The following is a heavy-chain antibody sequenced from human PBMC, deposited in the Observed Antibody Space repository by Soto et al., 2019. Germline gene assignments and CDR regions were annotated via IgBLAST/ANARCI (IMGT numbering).Heavy chain of an antibody. D-gene: IGHD1-26*01. CDR1: GYTFTGYY. CDR2: INPNSGDT. J-gene: IGHJ6*02. V-gene: IGHV1-2*02. Sequence: QVPLVQSGTEVKRPGDSVKVSCKASGYTFTGYYVHWVRQAPGQELEWMGWINPNSGDTYLAQRFQGRVTMNRDTSIGTAYMELRGLTSDDTAEYYCAKGGAIVAAGTRVYLYNAMDVWGQGTTVTVSS. CDR3: AKGGAIVAAGTRVYLYNAMDV.